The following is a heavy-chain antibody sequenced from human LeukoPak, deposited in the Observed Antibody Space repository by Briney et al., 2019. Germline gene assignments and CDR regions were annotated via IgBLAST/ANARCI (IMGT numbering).Heavy chain of an antibody. V-gene: IGHV3-33*01. CDR1: GFTFSSYG. J-gene: IGHJ4*02. CDR3: ARDGVYCSSTSCYSGAPGRYFDY. Sequence: GRSLRLSCAASGFTFSSYGMHWVRQAPGKGLEWVAVIWYDGSNKYYADSVKGRFTISRDNSKNTLYLQMNSLGAEDTAVYYCARDGVYCSSTSCYSGAPGRYFDYWGQGTLVTVSS. CDR2: IWYDGSNK. D-gene: IGHD2-2*02.